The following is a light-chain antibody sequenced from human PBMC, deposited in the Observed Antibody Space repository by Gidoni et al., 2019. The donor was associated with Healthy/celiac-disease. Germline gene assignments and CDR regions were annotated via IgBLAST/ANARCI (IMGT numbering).Light chain of an antibody. CDR2: RNN. V-gene: IGLV1-47*01. J-gene: IGLJ2*01. CDR1: SSNLGSNY. Sequence: QSVLTQPPSASGTPGQRVTISCSGSSSNLGSNYVYWYQQLPGTAPKLLIYRNNQRPPGVPDRFSGSKSGTSASLAISGLRSEDEADYYCAAWDDSLSAYVVFGGGTKLTVL. CDR3: AAWDDSLSAYVV.